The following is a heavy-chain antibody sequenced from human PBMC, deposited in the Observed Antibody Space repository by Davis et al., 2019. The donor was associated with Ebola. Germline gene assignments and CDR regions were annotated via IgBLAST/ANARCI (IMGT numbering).Heavy chain of an antibody. Sequence: GSLRLSCAVYGGSFSGYYWSWIRQPPGKGLEWLGEINHSGSTNYNPSLKSRVTISVDTSKNQFSLKLSSVTAADTAVYYCARGLYPWELDYWGQGTLVTVSS. CDR3: ARGLYPWELDY. CDR2: INHSGST. V-gene: IGHV4-34*01. CDR1: GGSFSGYY. J-gene: IGHJ4*02. D-gene: IGHD1-1*01.